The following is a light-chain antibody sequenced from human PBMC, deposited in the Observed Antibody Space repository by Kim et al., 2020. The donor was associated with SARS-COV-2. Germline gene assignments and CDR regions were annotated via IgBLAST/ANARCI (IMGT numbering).Light chain of an antibody. CDR1: QGISSY. V-gene: IGKV1-9*01. CDR2: SAS. Sequence: IQLTQSPSSLSASVGDRVTITCRASQGISSYLAWYQQKPGLAPKVLIYSASTLQSGVPSRFSGSGSGTDFTLTISSLQPEDFATYYCQQLSTYPLTFGGGTKVE. CDR3: QQLSTYPLT. J-gene: IGKJ4*01.